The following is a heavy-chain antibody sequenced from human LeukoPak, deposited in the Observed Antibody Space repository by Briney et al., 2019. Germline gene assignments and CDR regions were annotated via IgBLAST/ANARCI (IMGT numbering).Heavy chain of an antibody. Sequence: GASVKVSCKASGYTFTSSYIHWVRQAPGQGLEWMGIINPSGGTTIYAQKFQGRVTMTRDTSISTAYMELSRLRSDDTAVYYCARDHSNDFWSGSGPLYYMDVWGKGTTVTVSS. CDR2: INPSGGTT. CDR3: ARDHSNDFWSGSGPLYYMDV. J-gene: IGHJ6*03. D-gene: IGHD3-3*01. CDR1: GYTFTSSY. V-gene: IGHV1-46*01.